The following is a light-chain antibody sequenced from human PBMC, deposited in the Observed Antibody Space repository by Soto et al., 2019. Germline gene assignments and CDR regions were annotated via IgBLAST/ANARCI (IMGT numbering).Light chain of an antibody. CDR2: AAS. J-gene: IGKJ2*01. CDR1: QSVSSN. V-gene: IGKV3-15*01. CDR3: QQYNNWPYT. Sequence: EIAMTQSPATLSVSPGERGTLSCRASQSVSSNLAWYQQKPGQAPRLLIYAASARATGIPARFRGSGSGTDFTLTISSLQSEDFAVYYCQQYNNWPYTFGQGTKVDIK.